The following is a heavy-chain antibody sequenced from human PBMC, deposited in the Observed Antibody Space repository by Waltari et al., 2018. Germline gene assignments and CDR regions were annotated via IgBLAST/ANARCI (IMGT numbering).Heavy chain of an antibody. V-gene: IGHV7-4-1*02. D-gene: IGHD3-10*01. J-gene: IGHJ3*02. CDR1: GYTFTSYA. CDR2: INTNTGNP. CDR3: ARDPSFGGDAFDI. Sequence: QVQLVQSGSESKKPGASVKVSCQASGYTFTSYARTGVRKAPGQGLEWMGWINTNTGNPTYAQGFTGRFVCSLDTSVSTAYLQISSLKAEDTAVYYCARDPSFGGDAFDIWGQGTMVTVSS.